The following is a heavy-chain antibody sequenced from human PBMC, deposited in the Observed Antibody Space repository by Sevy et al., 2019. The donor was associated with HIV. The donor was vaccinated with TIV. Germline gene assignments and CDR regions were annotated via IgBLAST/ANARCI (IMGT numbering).Heavy chain of an antibody. D-gene: IGHD1-26*01. V-gene: IGHV3-23*01. J-gene: IGHJ4*02. CDR3: ARPILGVTTSTYFDS. CDR2: ISGSGGSGDKT. CDR1: GFTFSSYA. Sequence: GGSLRLSCAASGFTFSSYAMNWVRQAPGKGLEWVSGISGSGGSGDKTNYADSVRGRFTISRDSSKNTLYLQVNSLRAEDTAVYYCARPILGVTTSTYFDSWGQGTLVTVSS.